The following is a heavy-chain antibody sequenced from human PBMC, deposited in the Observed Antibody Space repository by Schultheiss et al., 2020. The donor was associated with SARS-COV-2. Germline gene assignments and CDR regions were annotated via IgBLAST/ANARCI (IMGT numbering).Heavy chain of an antibody. Sequence: GGSLRLSCAASGFTFSSYAMSWVRQAPGKGLEWVSAISGSGGSTYYADSVKGRFTISRDNSKNTLYLQMNSLRAEDTAVYYCAKERYGSGRGPAGYYFDYWGQGTLVTVSS. J-gene: IGHJ4*02. CDR3: AKERYGSGRGPAGYYFDY. D-gene: IGHD3-10*01. CDR1: GFTFSSYA. V-gene: IGHV3-23*01. CDR2: ISGSGGST.